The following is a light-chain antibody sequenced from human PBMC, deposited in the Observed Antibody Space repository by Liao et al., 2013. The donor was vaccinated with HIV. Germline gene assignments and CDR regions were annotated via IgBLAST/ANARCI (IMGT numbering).Light chain of an antibody. J-gene: IGLJ1*01. CDR2: EDR. V-gene: IGLV3-21*01. CDR3: QAWDNSLYV. Sequence: SYELTQEPSVSVAPGKTARITCGGNNIGRHSVHWYQQKPGQAPVLVIFEDRDRPSGIPERFSGSNSGNTATLTISGTQAMDEADYYCQAWDNSLYVFGSGTKVTVL. CDR1: NIGRHS.